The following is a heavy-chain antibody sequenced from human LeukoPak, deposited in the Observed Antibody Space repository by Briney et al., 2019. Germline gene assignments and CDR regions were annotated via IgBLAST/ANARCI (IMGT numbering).Heavy chain of an antibody. CDR2: IIPIFGTA. J-gene: IGHJ4*02. CDR3: ARSRYFDWLLGY. D-gene: IGHD3-9*01. V-gene: IGHV1-69*05. CDR1: GGTFSSYA. Sequence: SVKVSCKASGGTFSSYAISWVRQAPGQGLEWMGGIIPIFGTANYAQKFQGRVTITTDESTSTAYMELSSLRSEDTAVYYCARSRYFDWLLGYWGQGTLVTVSS.